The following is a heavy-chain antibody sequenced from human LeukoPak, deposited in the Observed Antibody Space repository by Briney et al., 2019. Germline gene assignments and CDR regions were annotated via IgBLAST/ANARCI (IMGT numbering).Heavy chain of an antibody. J-gene: IGHJ6*03. D-gene: IGHD4-17*01. CDR3: ARRPHGDYVYYYMDV. CDR1: GYTFTSYG. Sequence: ASVKVSCKASGYTFTSYGISWVRQAPGQGLEWMGWIGAYNGNTNYAQKLQGRVTMTTDTSTSTAYMELRSLRPDDTAVYYCARRPHGDYVYYYMDVWGKGTTVTVSS. CDR2: IGAYNGNT. V-gene: IGHV1-18*01.